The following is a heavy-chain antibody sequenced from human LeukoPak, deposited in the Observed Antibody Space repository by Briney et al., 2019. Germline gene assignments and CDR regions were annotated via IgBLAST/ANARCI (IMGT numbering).Heavy chain of an antibody. CDR1: GDYINTGHW. V-gene: IGHV4-4*02. CDR3: AAASQLWLIDQ. J-gene: IGHJ4*02. CDR2: VFYSGKT. Sequence: SGTLSLTCSVSGDYINTGHWWSWVRQPPGKGLEWIGEVFYSGKTDFNPSLKNRVTISLDKSKNQFSLKLTSVTAADTAVYYCAAASQLWLIDQWGQGTLVVVSS. D-gene: IGHD3-10*01.